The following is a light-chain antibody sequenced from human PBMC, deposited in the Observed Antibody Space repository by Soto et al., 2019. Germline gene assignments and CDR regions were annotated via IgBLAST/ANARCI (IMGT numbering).Light chain of an antibody. CDR2: GAS. CDR3: QQYGSSPIFT. CDR1: QSVSSSY. J-gene: IGKJ3*01. V-gene: IGKV3-20*01. Sequence: ESVFTQSPCTLSLSPGERATLSCRASQSVSSSYLAWYQQKPGQAPRLLIYGASSRATGIPDRFSGSGSGTDFTLTISRLEPEDFAVYYCQQYGSSPIFTFGHGTKVDI.